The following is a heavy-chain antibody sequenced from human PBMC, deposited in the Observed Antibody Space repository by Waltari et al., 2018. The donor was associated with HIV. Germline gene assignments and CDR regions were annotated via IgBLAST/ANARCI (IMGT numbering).Heavy chain of an antibody. V-gene: IGHV1-2*02. J-gene: IGHJ4*02. CDR1: GYSFTASY. CDR2: INPNTGGT. CDR3: ARPVAATFYFDY. D-gene: IGHD6-19*01. Sequence: QVQLVPSGAEVKKTGASVKISCTTSGYSFTASYMHLVRQAPGQGLEWMGWINPNTGGTNYAQKFQGRVTMTWDTSISTIYMDLNRLTSDDTAIYYCARPVAATFYFDYWGQGTLVTVSS.